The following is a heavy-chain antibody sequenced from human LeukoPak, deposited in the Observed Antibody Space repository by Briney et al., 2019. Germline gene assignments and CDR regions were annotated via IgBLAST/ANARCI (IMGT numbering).Heavy chain of an antibody. J-gene: IGHJ3*02. V-gene: IGHV4-39*01. Sequence: SETLSLTCTVSGGSISSRSYYWGWIRQPPGKGLEWIGSIFYSGSTYYNPSLKSRVTISVDTSKSHFSLKLSSVTAADTAVYYCARQPRDYDSSGYDGFDIWGQGTLVTVSS. CDR3: ARQPRDYDSSGYDGFDI. D-gene: IGHD3-22*01. CDR1: GGSISSRSYY. CDR2: IFYSGST.